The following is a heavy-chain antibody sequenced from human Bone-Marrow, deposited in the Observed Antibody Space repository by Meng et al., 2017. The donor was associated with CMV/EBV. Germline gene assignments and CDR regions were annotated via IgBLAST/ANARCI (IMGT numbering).Heavy chain of an antibody. V-gene: IGHV1-69*10. CDR3: ARDGIFGVATLSDAFDI. CDR1: GGTFNSYA. D-gene: IGHD3-3*01. J-gene: IGHJ3*02. CDR2: VIPMLGIS. Sequence: SVKVSCKASGGTFNSYAISWVRLAPGQGLEWMGGVIPMLGISNYAQKFQGRVTITADKSTTTAYMELSSLRSEDTAVYYCARDGIFGVATLSDAFDIWGQGTMVTVSS.